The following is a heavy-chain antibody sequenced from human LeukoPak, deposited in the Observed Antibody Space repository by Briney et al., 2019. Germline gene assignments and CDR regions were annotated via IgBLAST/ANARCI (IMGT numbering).Heavy chain of an antibody. CDR3: ARLADDYGDYDDAFDI. CDR2: INPNSGGT. CDR1: GYTFTGYY. V-gene: IGHV1-2*02. J-gene: IGHJ3*02. Sequence: ASVKVSCKASGYTFTGYYMHWVRQAPGQGLEWMGWINPNSGGTNYAQKFQGRVTMTRDTSISTAYMELSRLRSDDTAVCYCARLADDYGDYDDAFDIWGQGTMVTVSS. D-gene: IGHD4-17*01.